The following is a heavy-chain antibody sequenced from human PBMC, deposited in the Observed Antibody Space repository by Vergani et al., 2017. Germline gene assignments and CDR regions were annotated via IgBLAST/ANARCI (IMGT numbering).Heavy chain of an antibody. V-gene: IGHV4-59*08. CDR3: ARRADGSGSYFFDY. CDR2: IYYSGST. D-gene: IGHD3-10*01. Sequence: QVQLQESGPGLVKPSETLSLTCTVSAGSISSYSWTWIRQPPGKGLECFRYIYYSGSTNYNPALKSRVTISVDTSKNQFSLKLSSVTAADTAVYYCARRADGSGSYFFDYWGQGTLVTVSS. CDR1: AGSISSYS. J-gene: IGHJ4*02.